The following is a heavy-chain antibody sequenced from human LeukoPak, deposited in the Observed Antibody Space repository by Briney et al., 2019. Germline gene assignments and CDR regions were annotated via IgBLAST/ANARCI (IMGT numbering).Heavy chain of an antibody. J-gene: IGHJ6*02. CDR2: INPNSGGT. CDR3: AISIAVAPYGMDV. CDR1: GYTFTGYY. Sequence: GTSVKVSCKASGYTFTGYYMHWVRQAPGQGLEWMGWINPNSGGTNYAQKFQGWVTMTRDTSISTAYMELSRLRSDDTAAYYCAISIAVAPYGMDVWGQGTTVTVSS. D-gene: IGHD6-19*01. V-gene: IGHV1-2*04.